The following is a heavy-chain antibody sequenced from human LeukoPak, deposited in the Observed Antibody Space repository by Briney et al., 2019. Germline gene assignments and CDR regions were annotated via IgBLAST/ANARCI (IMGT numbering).Heavy chain of an antibody. CDR1: GLTVSSNF. Sequence: GGSLRLSCAATGLTVSSNFMSWVRQAPGKGLEWVSVIYGGGSTYYADFVKGRFTISRDNSKNTLSLQMNGLIPEDTAVYYCAKSVASDAYWGQGTLVTVSS. J-gene: IGHJ4*02. CDR2: IYGGGST. CDR3: AKSVASDAY. V-gene: IGHV3-53*05. D-gene: IGHD5-12*01.